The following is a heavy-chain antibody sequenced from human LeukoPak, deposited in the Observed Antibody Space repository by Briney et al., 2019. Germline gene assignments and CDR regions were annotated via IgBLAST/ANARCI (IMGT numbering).Heavy chain of an antibody. Sequence: SETLSLTCTVSGGSISSYYWSWIRQPPGKGLEWIGYIYYSGSTNYNPSLKSRLTISVDTSKNQFSLKLSSVTAADTAVYFCAKVVNSGYDSRGWFDPWGQGTRVTVSS. CDR3: AKVVNSGYDSRGWFDP. V-gene: IGHV4-59*01. CDR1: GGSISSYY. CDR2: IYYSGST. J-gene: IGHJ5*02. D-gene: IGHD5-12*01.